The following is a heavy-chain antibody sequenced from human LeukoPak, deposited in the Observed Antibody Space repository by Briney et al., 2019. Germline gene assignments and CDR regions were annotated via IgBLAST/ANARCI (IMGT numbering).Heavy chain of an antibody. CDR3: ARLYYDSSGYYQICYFDY. CDR2: IYYSGST. J-gene: IGHJ4*02. V-gene: IGHV4-39*01. D-gene: IGHD3-22*01. CDR1: GGSISSSSYY. Sequence: IPSETLSLTCTVSGGSISSSSYYWGWIRQPPGKGLEWIGSIYYSGSTYYTPSLKSRVTISVDTSKNQFSLNLSSVTAADTAVYYCARLYYDSSGYYQICYFDYWGQGTLVTVSS.